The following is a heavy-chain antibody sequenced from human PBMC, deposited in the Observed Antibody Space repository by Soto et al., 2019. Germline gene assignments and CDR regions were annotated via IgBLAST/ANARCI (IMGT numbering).Heavy chain of an antibody. CDR2: INAGNGNK. V-gene: IGHV1-3*01. J-gene: IGHJ4*02. CDR1: GYTFNSYA. CDR3: ARDGSILDY. D-gene: IGHD1-1*01. Sequence: QVQLVQSGAEVKKPGASVKVSCKASGYTFNSYAMHWVRQAPGQRLEWMGWINAGNGNKKHSQKFQGRVTITRDTSASTAYMELSSLRSEDTAVYYCARDGSILDYWGQGPLVTVSS.